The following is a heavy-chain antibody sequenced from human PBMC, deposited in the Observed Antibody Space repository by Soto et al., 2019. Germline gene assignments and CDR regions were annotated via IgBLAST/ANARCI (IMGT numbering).Heavy chain of an antibody. D-gene: IGHD5-12*01. J-gene: IGHJ6*02. CDR3: ARDPTNDIVATMRGNHYYGMDV. Sequence: EVQLLESGGGLVQPGGSLRLSCAASGFTFSSYAMSWVRQAPGKGLEWVSAISGSGGSTYYADSVKGRFTISRDNAKNSLYLQMNSLRAEDTAVYYCARDPTNDIVATMRGNHYYGMDVWGQGTTVTVSS. V-gene: IGHV3-23*01. CDR1: GFTFSSYA. CDR2: ISGSGGST.